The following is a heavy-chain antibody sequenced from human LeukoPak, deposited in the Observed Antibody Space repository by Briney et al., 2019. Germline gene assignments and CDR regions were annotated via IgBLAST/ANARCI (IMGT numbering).Heavy chain of an antibody. J-gene: IGHJ2*01. V-gene: IGHV1-2*02. CDR3: ATYYSDSSGFYWYFDL. D-gene: IGHD3-22*01. CDR2: INPNSGGT. CDR1: GYTFTGYY. Sequence: ASVKVSCKASGYTFTGYYMHWVRQAPGQGLEWMGWINPNSGGTNYAQKFQGRVTMTRDTSISTAYMELSRLRSDDTAVYYCATYYSDSSGFYWYFDLWGRGTLVTVSS.